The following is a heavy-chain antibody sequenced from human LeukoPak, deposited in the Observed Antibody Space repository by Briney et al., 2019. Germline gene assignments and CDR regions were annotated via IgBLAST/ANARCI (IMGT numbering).Heavy chain of an antibody. J-gene: IGHJ4*02. CDR3: AKSGATSYFDY. Sequence: GEFLRLSCAASGFTVSSNYMSWVRQAPGKGLEWVSVIYSGGSTYYADSVKGRFTISRDNSKNTLYLQMNSLRAEDTAVYYCAKSGATSYFDYWGQGTLVTVSS. V-gene: IGHV3-53*01. D-gene: IGHD1-26*01. CDR2: IYSGGST. CDR1: GFTVSSNY.